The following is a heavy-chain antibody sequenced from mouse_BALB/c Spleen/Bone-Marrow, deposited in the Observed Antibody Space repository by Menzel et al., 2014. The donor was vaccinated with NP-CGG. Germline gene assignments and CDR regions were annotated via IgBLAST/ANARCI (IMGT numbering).Heavy chain of an antibody. Sequence: EVMLVESGGGLVQPGGSLKLSCAASGFDFSRYWMSWVRQAPGKGLEWIGEVNPDSSTINYTPSLKDKFIISGDNAKNTLYLQMSKVRSEDTALYYCARQSYYGYSDYWGQGTTLTVSS. V-gene: IGHV4-1*02. CDR1: GFDFSRYW. J-gene: IGHJ2*01. D-gene: IGHD1-1*01. CDR2: VNPDSSTI. CDR3: ARQSYYGYSDY.